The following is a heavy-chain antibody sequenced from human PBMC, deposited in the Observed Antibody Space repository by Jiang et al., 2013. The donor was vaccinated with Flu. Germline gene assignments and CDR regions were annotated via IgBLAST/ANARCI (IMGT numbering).Heavy chain of an antibody. V-gene: IGHV1-69*04. J-gene: IGHJ6*02. D-gene: IGHD6-13*01. Sequence: SGAEVKKPGSSVKVSCKASGGTFSSYAISWVRQAPGQGLEWMGRIIPILGIANYAQKFQGRVTITADKSTSTAYMELSSLRSEDTAVYYCARDHYSSSWFTGVGHYYGMDVWGQGTTVTVSS. CDR2: IIPILGIA. CDR3: ARDHYSSSWFTGVGHYYGMDV. CDR1: GGTFSSYA.